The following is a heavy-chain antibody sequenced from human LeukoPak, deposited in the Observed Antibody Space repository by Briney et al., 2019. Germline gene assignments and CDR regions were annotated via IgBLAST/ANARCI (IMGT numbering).Heavy chain of an antibody. CDR2: INTNTGNP. D-gene: IGHD3-10*01. V-gene: IGHV7-4-1*02. J-gene: IGHJ4*02. CDR1: GYTFSTYG. CDR3: ARAKTMVRGVLGY. Sequence: ASVKVSCKASGYTFSTYGISWVRQAPGQGLEWMGWINTNTGNPTYAQGFTGRFVFSLDTSVSTAYLQISSLKAEDTAVYYCARAKTMVRGVLGYWGQGTLVTVSS.